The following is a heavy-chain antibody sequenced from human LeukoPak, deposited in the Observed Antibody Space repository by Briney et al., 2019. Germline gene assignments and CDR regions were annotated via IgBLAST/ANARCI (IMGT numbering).Heavy chain of an antibody. D-gene: IGHD1-26*01. V-gene: IGHV4-39*07. CDR1: GGSISSSSYY. J-gene: IGHJ3*02. Sequence: PSDTLSLTCTVSGGSISSSSYYWGWIRQPPGKGLEWIGSIYYSGSTYYNPSLKSRVTISVDTSKNQFSLKLSSVTAADTAVYYCARVPNIVGATRGAFDIWGQGTMVTVSS. CDR2: IYYSGST. CDR3: ARVPNIVGATRGAFDI.